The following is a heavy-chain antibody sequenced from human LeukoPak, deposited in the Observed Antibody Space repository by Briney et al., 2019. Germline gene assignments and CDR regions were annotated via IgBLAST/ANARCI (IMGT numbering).Heavy chain of an antibody. Sequence: PGGSLRLSCAASGFTFSSYWMSWVRQAPGKGLEWVANIKQDGSEQYYVDSVKGRFTISRDNAKNSLYLQMNSLRAEDTAVYYCARDLAYYDILTGYLVDDYWGQGTLVTVSS. CDR3: ARDLAYYDILTGYLVDDY. D-gene: IGHD3-9*01. J-gene: IGHJ4*02. CDR1: GFTFSSYW. CDR2: IKQDGSEQ. V-gene: IGHV3-7*01.